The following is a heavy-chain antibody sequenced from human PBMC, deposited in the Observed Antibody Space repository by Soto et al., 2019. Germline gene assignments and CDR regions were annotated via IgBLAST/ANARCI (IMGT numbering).Heavy chain of an antibody. D-gene: IGHD1-26*01. CDR1: GFTFSSYG. CDR2: IWYDGSNK. CDR3: ARVRPSIVGSYRWYYFDY. V-gene: IGHV3-33*01. Sequence: VQLVESGGGVVQPGRSLRLSCAASGFTFSSYGMHWVRQAPGKGLEWVAVIWYDGSNKYYADSVKGRFTISRDNSKNTLYLQMNSLRAEDTAVYYCARVRPSIVGSYRWYYFDYWGQGTLVTVSS. J-gene: IGHJ4*02.